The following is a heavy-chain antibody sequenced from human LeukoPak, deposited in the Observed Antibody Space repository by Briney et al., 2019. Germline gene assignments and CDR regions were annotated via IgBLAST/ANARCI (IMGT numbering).Heavy chain of an antibody. D-gene: IGHD3-3*01. CDR3: AKEVAEWYEYFQH. Sequence: GGSLRLSCAASGFTVSSNYMSWVRQAPGKGLEWVSVIYSGGSTYYAGSVKGRFTISRDNSKNTLYLQMNSLRAEDTAVYYCAKEVAEWYEYFQHWGQGTLVTVSS. CDR1: GFTVSSNY. CDR2: IYSGGST. V-gene: IGHV3-53*01. J-gene: IGHJ1*01.